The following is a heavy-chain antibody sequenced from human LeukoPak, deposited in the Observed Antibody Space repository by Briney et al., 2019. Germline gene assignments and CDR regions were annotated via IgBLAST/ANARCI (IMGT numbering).Heavy chain of an antibody. Sequence: PGGSLRLSCAASGFTFSSYAMSWVRQAPGKGLEWVSAISGSGGSTYYADSVKGRFTISRDNSKNTLYLQMSSLRAEDTAVYYCAKDPRPFDAFDIWGQGTMVTVSS. CDR2: ISGSGGST. V-gene: IGHV3-23*01. CDR1: GFTFSSYA. CDR3: AKDPRPFDAFDI. J-gene: IGHJ3*02.